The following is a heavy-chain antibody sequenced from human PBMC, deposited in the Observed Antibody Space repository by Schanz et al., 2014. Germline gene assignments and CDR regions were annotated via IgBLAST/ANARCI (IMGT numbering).Heavy chain of an antibody. D-gene: IGHD3-9*01. CDR3: ARDHPHRGVTGYYNDV. V-gene: IGHV3-48*02. J-gene: IGHJ6*02. Sequence: EVYLVESGGGLVQPGGSLRLSCAASGFTFFTYNMNWVRQAPGRGLEWISYIGSSSTTMYYADSVKGRFTISRDNAKNYLLRQMNSRREEDEAADYCARDHPHRGVTGYYNDVWGQGTSVTVSS. CDR1: GFTFFTYN. CDR2: IGSSSTTM.